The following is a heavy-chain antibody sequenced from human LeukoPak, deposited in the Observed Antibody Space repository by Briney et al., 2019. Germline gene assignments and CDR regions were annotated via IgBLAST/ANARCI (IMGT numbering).Heavy chain of an antibody. V-gene: IGHV1-69*04. CDR3: AKGPSGGNSIYGMDV. D-gene: IGHD4-23*01. Sequence: GSSVKVSCKASGGTFSSYAISWVRQAPGQGLEWMGRIIPILGIANYAQKFQGRVTITADKSTSTAYMELSSLRSEDTAVYYCAKGPSGGNSIYGMDVWGQGTTVTVSS. J-gene: IGHJ6*02. CDR1: GGTFSSYA. CDR2: IIPILGIA.